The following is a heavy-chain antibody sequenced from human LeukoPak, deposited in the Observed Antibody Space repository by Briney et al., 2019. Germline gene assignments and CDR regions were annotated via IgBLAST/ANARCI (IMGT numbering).Heavy chain of an antibody. Sequence: SGTLSLTCAVSGGSISSSNWWSWVRQPPGKGLEWIGEINHSGSTNYNPSLKSRVTISVDTSKNQFSLKLSSVTAADTAVYYCARYGPLDYFDYWGQGTLVTVSS. CDR3: ARYGPLDYFDY. D-gene: IGHD4-17*01. V-gene: IGHV4-4*02. CDR2: INHSGST. J-gene: IGHJ4*02. CDR1: GGSISSSNW.